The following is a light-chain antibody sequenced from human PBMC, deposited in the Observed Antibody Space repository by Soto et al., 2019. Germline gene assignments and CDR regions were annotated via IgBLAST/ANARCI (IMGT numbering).Light chain of an antibody. V-gene: IGKV1-5*03. J-gene: IGKJ1*01. CDR3: HHYYSYCT. CDR1: QSISDW. CDR2: KAS. Sequence: DIQMTQSPSTLSASVGDRVTITCRASQSISDWLAWYQQKPGKAPKLLISKASNLESGVPSRFSGSGSGTELTLTISSLQPDDFATYYCHHYYSYCTFGQGTKVEIK.